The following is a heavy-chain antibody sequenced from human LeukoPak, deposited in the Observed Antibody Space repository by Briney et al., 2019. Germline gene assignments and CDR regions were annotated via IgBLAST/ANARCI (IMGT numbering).Heavy chain of an antibody. CDR2: ISAYNGNT. CDR3: ARDRLYDYVWGSYRYIPYY. V-gene: IGHV1-18*01. CDR1: GYTFTGYG. D-gene: IGHD3-16*02. J-gene: IGHJ4*02. Sequence: ASVKVSCKASGYTFTGYGISWVRQAPGQGLEWMGWISAYNGNTNYAQKLQGRVTMTTDTSTSTAYMELRSLRSDDTAVYYCARDRLYDYVWGSYRYIPYYWGQGTLVTVSS.